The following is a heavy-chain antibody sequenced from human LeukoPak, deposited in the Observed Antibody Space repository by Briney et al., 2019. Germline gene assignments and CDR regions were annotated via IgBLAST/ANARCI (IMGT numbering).Heavy chain of an antibody. D-gene: IGHD1-7*01. CDR1: GFSFSDYY. J-gene: IGHJ2*01. CDR3: ARTQTRGSWNFDL. Sequence: GGSLRLSCAASGFSFSDYYMNWIRQAPGKGLEWVSYMSSSGVTIYYADSVKGRFTISRDNAKNTLYLQMNSLRAEDTAAYYCARTQTRGSWNFDLWGRGTLVTVSS. CDR2: MSSSGVTI. V-gene: IGHV3-11*01.